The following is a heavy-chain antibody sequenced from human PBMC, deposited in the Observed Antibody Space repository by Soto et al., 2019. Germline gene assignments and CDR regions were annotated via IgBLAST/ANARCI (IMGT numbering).Heavy chain of an antibody. CDR2: ISAYNDNT. Sequence: ASVKVSCKASGYTFTSFGMSWVRQAPGQGLEWMGWISAYNDNTNYAQKLQGRVTMTTDTSTSTAYMELRSLRSDDTAVYYCARDGSPYSSSSNDYWGQGTLVTVSS. D-gene: IGHD6-6*01. CDR1: GYTFTSFG. V-gene: IGHV1-18*01. J-gene: IGHJ4*02. CDR3: ARDGSPYSSSSNDY.